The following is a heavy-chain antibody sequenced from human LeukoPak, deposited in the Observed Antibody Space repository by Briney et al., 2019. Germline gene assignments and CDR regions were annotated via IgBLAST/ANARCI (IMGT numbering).Heavy chain of an antibody. Sequence: PSETLSLTCAVSGGSFSGYYWSGIRQPLGKGLEWMSEINHSGSTNHNPSLKRRVTISVDASKNQLSLKLSSVTAADTAVYYCARGGDIVVVVAATHRFDPWGQGTLVTVSS. CDR3: ARGGDIVVVVAATHRFDP. D-gene: IGHD2-15*01. J-gene: IGHJ5*02. CDR1: GGSFSGYY. V-gene: IGHV4-34*01. CDR2: INHSGST.